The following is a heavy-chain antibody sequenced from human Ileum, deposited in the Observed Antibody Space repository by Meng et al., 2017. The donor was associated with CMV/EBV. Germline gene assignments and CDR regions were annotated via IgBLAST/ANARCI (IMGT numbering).Heavy chain of an antibody. CDR2: IDTYTGNP. CDR3: ARDGLNERYFDY. CDR1: GYTFTSNN. Sequence: QVQLVQSGSELKKPGASVKVSCKASGYTFTSNNLIWVRQAPGQGPEWMGWIDTYTGNPTYARDFTVRFVFSLDTSVSTAYLQISSLKAEDTAVYYCARDGLNERYFDYWGQGTLVTVSS. J-gene: IGHJ4*02. D-gene: IGHD6-25*01. V-gene: IGHV7-4-1*02.